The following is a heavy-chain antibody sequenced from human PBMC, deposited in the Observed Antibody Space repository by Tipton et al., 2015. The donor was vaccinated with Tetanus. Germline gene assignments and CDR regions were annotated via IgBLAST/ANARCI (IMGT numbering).Heavy chain of an antibody. Sequence: LSLTCAASGFTFSTFVMVWVRQAPGKGLEWVSTIIAGGGTTHYADSVKGRFTISRDNSKNALYLQMNSLRAEDTAVYYCAKLGAVTTPAYWGQGTLVTVSS. CDR3: AKLGAVTTPAY. V-gene: IGHV3-23*01. D-gene: IGHD4-17*01. CDR2: IIAGGGTT. J-gene: IGHJ4*02. CDR1: GFTFSTFV.